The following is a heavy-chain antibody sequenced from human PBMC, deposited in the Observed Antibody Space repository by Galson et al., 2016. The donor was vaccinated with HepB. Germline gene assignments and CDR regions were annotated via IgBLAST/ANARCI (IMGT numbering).Heavy chain of an antibody. CDR1: GFSLSTSGMS. D-gene: IGHD6-6*01. J-gene: IGHJ6*02. CDR2: IDWDDDK. CDR3: ARNLQIPARRGEYDYYGMDV. V-gene: IGHV2-70*01. Sequence: PALVKPTQTLTLTCTFSGFSLSTSGMSVTWIRQPPGKALEWLALIDWDDDKYYNTSLETRLAISKDTSKNQVVLTMTNMDPVDTATYYCARNLQIPARRGEYDYYGMDVWGQGTTLTVS.